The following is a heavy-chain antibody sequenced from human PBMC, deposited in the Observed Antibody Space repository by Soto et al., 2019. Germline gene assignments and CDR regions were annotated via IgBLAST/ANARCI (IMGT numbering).Heavy chain of an antibody. CDR3: ASGTWNYVRGPGY. J-gene: IGHJ4*02. D-gene: IGHD3-10*02. V-gene: IGHV3-30-3*01. CDR1: GFTFSSYA. Sequence: VGSLILSCAASGFTFSSYAMHWVRQAPGKGLEWVAVISYDGSNKYYADSVKGRFTISRDNSKNTLYLQMNSLRAEDTAVYYCASGTWNYVRGPGYWGQGTLVTVSS. CDR2: ISYDGSNK.